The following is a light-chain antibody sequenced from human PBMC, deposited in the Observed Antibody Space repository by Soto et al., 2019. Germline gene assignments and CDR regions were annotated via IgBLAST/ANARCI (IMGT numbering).Light chain of an antibody. J-gene: IGKJ2*01. V-gene: IGKV1-9*01. CDR3: QQLNSYPGYT. Sequence: DIQLTQSPSFLSASVGDRVTITCRASQGISSYLAWYQQKPGKAPKLLIYGASTLQSGVPSRFSGSASGTEFTLTISSLQPEDFATYYCQQLNSYPGYTFGQGTKLEIK. CDR1: QGISSY. CDR2: GAS.